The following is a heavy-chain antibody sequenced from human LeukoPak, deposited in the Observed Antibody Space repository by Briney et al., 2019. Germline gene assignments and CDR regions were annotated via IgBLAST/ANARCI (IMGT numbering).Heavy chain of an antibody. CDR3: ARDGQARFGELLPFDY. Sequence: ASVKVSCKASGYTFTSYYMHWVRQAPGQGLEWMGIINPSGGSTSYAQKLQGRVTMTTDTSTSTAYMELRSLRSDDTAVYYCARDGQARFGELLPFDYWGQGTLVTVSS. V-gene: IGHV1-46*01. CDR1: GYTFTSYY. J-gene: IGHJ4*02. CDR2: INPSGGST. D-gene: IGHD3-10*01.